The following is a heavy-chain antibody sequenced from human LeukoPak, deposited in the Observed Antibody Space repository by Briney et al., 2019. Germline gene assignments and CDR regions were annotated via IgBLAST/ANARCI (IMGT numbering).Heavy chain of an antibody. D-gene: IGHD3-16*01. V-gene: IGHV3-30*02. CDR1: EFVFSSFA. J-gene: IGHJ3*02. CDR2: IRHDGTKN. Sequence: GGSLRLSCVASEFVFSSFAMHWVRQAPGRGLEWVSFIRHDGTKNYYLQSVRGRFTISRDNSKSTLYLQMNSLRPEDTAVYYCAKVRLLGALDDAFDIWGQGTMVTVSS. CDR3: AKVRLLGALDDAFDI.